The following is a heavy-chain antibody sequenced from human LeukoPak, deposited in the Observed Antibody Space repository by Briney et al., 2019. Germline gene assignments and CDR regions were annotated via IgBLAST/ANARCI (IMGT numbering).Heavy chain of an antibody. CDR1: GFTFSDYW. J-gene: IGHJ4*02. CDR3: AGDSRGYYTFDY. D-gene: IGHD3-3*01. Sequence: GGSLRLSCVASGFTFSDYWMSWVRQAPGMGLEWVANIKQDGSEKFYVDSVKGRLTISRDNAKNSLYLQMNSLRAEDTAVYYCAGDSRGYYTFDYWGQGTLVTVSS. V-gene: IGHV3-7*03. CDR2: IKQDGSEK.